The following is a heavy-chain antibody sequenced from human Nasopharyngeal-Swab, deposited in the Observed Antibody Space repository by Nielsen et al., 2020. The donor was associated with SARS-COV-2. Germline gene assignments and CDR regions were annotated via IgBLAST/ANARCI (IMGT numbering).Heavy chain of an antibody. D-gene: IGHD6-6*01. CDR3: AKAVAPSSS. J-gene: IGHJ5*02. CDR2: ISYDGSNK. V-gene: IGHV3-30*04. CDR1: GFTFSSYA. Sequence: GGSLRLSCAASGFTFSSYAMHWVRQAPGKGLEWVAVISYDGSNKYYADSVKGRFTISRDNSKNTLYLQMNSLRAEDTAVYYCAKAVAPSSSWGQGTLVTVSP.